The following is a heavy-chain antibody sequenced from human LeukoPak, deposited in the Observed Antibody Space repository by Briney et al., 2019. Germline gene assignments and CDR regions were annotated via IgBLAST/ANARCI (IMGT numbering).Heavy chain of an antibody. J-gene: IGHJ5*02. D-gene: IGHD2-21*02. Sequence: SETLSLTCAVYGGSFSGYYWSWIRQPPGKGLEWIGEINHSGSTNYNPFLKSRVTISVDTSKNQFSLKLSSVTAADTAVYYCARGAYCGGDCYQNWFDPWGQGTLVTVSS. CDR2: INHSGST. V-gene: IGHV4-34*01. CDR3: ARGAYCGGDCYQNWFDP. CDR1: GGSFSGYY.